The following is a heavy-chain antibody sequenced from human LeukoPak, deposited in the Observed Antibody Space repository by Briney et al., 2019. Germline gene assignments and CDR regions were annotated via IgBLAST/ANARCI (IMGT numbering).Heavy chain of an antibody. CDR2: ISTHNGNT. V-gene: IGHV1-18*01. CDR1: GYIFSTFG. CDR3: AREEAGLPNWFDP. J-gene: IGHJ5*02. D-gene: IGHD6-19*01. Sequence: RGASVKVSCKASGYIFSTFGFTWVRQAPGQGLEWMGWISTHNGNTNYAQNLQGRVTMTTDTLTSTAYMELSSLRSEDTAVYYCAREEAGLPNWFDPWGQGTLVTVSS.